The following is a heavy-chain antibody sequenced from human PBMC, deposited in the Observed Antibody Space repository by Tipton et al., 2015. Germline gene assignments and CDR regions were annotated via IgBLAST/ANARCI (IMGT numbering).Heavy chain of an antibody. CDR1: GDSISRGGFY. CDR2: IYYSGQS. D-gene: IGHD6-19*01. J-gene: IGHJ5*02. Sequence: LRLSCTVSGDSISRGGFYWSWIRQHPGKGLEWIGYIYYSGQSFSNPSLKSRVTMLVDTSKKQFSLKLSSLTAADTAIYYCARGSEYSSPHWFDPWGQGTLVTVSS. CDR3: ARGSEYSSPHWFDP. V-gene: IGHV4-31*03.